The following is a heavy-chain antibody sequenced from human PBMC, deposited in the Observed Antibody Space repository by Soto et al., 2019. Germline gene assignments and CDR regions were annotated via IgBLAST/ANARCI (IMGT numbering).Heavy chain of an antibody. CDR1: GGSFSGYY. CDR2: INHRGST. V-gene: IGHV4-34*01. J-gene: IGHJ4*02. Sequence: QVQLQQWGAGLLKPSETLSLTCAVYGGSFSGYYWTWIRQPPGTGLEWIGEINHRGSTNYNPSLKSRVTIPVDTSKNQFSLKLTSVTAADPAVYYCARDKITGLFDYWGQGTLVTVSS. D-gene: IGHD2-8*02. CDR3: ARDKITGLFDY.